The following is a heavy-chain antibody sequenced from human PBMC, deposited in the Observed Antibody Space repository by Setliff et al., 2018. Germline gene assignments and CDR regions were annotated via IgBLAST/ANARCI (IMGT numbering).Heavy chain of an antibody. V-gene: IGHV1-69*13. CDR1: GYTFSNYG. Sequence: SVKVSCKASGYTFSNYGVTWVRQAPGQGFEWVGRIIPILGITNYAQRFQGRVTITADDSTSTIYMDVSSLRAKDTATYWCSKLVRFCTRTSCQRLSGDESWGQGTLVTVSS. J-gene: IGHJ5*02. CDR2: IIPILGIT. CDR3: SKLVRFCTRTSCQRLSGDES. D-gene: IGHD2-2*01.